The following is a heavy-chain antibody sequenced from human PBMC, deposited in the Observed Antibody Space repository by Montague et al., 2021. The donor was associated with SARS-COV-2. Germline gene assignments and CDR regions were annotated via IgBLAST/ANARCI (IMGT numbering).Heavy chain of an antibody. Sequence: TLSPTCTVSGASISSGGYYWSWIRQHPGKGLEWIGYIYYSGSTYYNPSLESRVTISVDTSKNQFSLKMSSVTAADTAVYYCARSPEPMIILIITSLNWYFDLWGRGTLVTVSS. CDR2: IYYSGST. J-gene: IGHJ2*01. CDR1: GASISSGGYY. CDR3: ARSPEPMIILIITSLNWYFDL. D-gene: IGHD3-22*01. V-gene: IGHV4-31*03.